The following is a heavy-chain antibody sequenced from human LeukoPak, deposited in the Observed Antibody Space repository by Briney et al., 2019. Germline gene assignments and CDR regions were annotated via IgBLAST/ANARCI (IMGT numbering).Heavy chain of an antibody. J-gene: IGHJ6*03. V-gene: IGHV4-59*01. CDR2: IYYSGST. D-gene: IGHD1-14*01. Sequence: PSETLSLTCTVSGGSISSYYWSWIRQPPGKGLEWIGYIYYSGSTNYNPSLKSRVTISVDTSKNQFSLKLSSVTAADTAVYYCARTRKNYYYMDVWGKGTTVTVSS. CDR1: GGSISSYY. CDR3: ARTRKNYYYMDV.